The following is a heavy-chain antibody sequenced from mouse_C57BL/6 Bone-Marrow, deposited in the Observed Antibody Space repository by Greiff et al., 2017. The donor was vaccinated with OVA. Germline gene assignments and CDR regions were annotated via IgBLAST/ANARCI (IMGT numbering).Heavy chain of an antibody. Sequence: EVQLQESGPVLVKPGASVKMSCKASGYTFTDYYMNWVKQSHGKSLEWIGVINPYNGGTSYNQKFKGKATLTVDKSSSTAYMELNSLTSEDSAVYYCASFITTVVEDYWGQGTTLTVSS. CDR2: INPYNGGT. J-gene: IGHJ2*01. D-gene: IGHD1-1*01. CDR3: ASFITTVVEDY. V-gene: IGHV1-19*01. CDR1: GYTFTDYY.